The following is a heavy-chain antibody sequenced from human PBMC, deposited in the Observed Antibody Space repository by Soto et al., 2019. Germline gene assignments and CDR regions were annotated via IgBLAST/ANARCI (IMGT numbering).Heavy chain of an antibody. CDR2: ISWDGGST. V-gene: IGHV3-43D*04. Sequence: GGSLRLSCAASGFTFDDYAMHWVRQAPGKGLEWVSLISWDGGSTYYADSVKGRFTISRDNSKNSLYLQMNSLRAEDTALYYCAKDDGRRDGYNPYYYYYGMDVWGQGTTVTVSS. J-gene: IGHJ6*02. CDR3: AKDDGRRDGYNPYYYYYGMDV. CDR1: GFTFDDYA. D-gene: IGHD5-12*01.